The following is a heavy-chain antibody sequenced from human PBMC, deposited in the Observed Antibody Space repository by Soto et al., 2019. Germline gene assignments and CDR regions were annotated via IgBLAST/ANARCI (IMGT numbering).Heavy chain of an antibody. J-gene: IGHJ4*02. CDR3: ARDTKSGSYYRPSDY. Sequence: GASVKVSCKASGYTFTSYGISWVRQAPGQGLEWMGWISAYNGNTNYAQKLQGRVTMTTDTSTSTAYMELRSLRSDDTAVYYCARDTKSGSYYRPSDYWGQGTLVTVSS. CDR2: ISAYNGNT. V-gene: IGHV1-18*01. D-gene: IGHD3-10*01. CDR1: GYTFTSYG.